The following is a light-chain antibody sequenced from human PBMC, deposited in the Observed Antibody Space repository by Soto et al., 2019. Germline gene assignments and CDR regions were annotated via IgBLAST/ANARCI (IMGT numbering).Light chain of an antibody. CDR1: SSDIGGYNY. CDR3: SSYTSSSTLEVV. V-gene: IGLV2-14*01. J-gene: IGLJ2*01. Sequence: QSVLTKPASVSGSPGQSITISFTGTSSDIGGYNYVSWYQQHPGKVPKLMIYEVSYRPSGISNRFFGSKSDNTASLIISGLQAEDEAVYYCSSYTSSSTLEVVFGGGTKLTVL. CDR2: EVS.